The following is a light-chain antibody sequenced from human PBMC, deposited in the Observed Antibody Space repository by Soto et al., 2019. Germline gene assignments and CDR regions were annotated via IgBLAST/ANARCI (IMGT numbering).Light chain of an antibody. CDR2: EVT. V-gene: IGLV2-14*01. J-gene: IGLJ3*02. Sequence: QSVLTQPASVTGSPGQSITISCTGTTSDVGGYDRVSWFQQYPGTAPKLIIYEVTDRPSGVSDRFSGSKSVNTASLTISGLQPEDEADYYCSSYTIRNTWVFGGGTKVTVL. CDR1: TSDVGGYDR. CDR3: SSYTIRNTWV.